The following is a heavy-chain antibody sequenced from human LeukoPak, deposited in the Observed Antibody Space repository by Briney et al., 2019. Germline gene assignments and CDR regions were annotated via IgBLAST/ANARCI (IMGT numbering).Heavy chain of an antibody. CDR1: GGSISSYY. Sequence: SETLSLTCTVSGGSISSYYWSWIRQPSGKGLEWIGYIYYSGSTNYNPSLKSRVTISVDTSKNQFSLKLSSVTAADTAVYYCARGASRTYDFWSGEQYYYGMDVWGQGTTVTVSS. CDR2: IYYSGST. CDR3: ARGASRTYDFWSGEQYYYGMDV. J-gene: IGHJ6*02. V-gene: IGHV4-59*01. D-gene: IGHD3-3*01.